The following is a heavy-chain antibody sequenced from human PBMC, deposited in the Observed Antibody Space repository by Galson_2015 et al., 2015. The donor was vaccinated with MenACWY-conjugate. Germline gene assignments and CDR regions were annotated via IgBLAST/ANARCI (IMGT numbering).Heavy chain of an antibody. CDR1: GFTFNSHG. Sequence: SLRLSCAASGFTFNSHGTHWVRQAPGKGLEWVAVIWYDGSNKYYADSVKGRFTISRDNSKNTVYLQMDSLRAEDTAMYYCAKRGAITASIWKDAFDIRGQGTMVTVSS. CDR3: AKRGAITASIWKDAFDI. J-gene: IGHJ3*02. CDR2: IWYDGSNK. V-gene: IGHV3-33*06. D-gene: IGHD1-26*01.